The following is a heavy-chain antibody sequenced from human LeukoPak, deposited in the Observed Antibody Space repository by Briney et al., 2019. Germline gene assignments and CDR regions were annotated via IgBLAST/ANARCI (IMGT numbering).Heavy chain of an antibody. CDR3: ARLGLGTRRSELLYYYYYMDV. Sequence: SETLSLTCTVSGGSISSYYWSWIRQPPGKGLEWIGYIYTSGSTNYNPSLKSRVTISVDTSKNQFSLKLSSVTAADTAVYYCARLGLGTRRSELLYYYYYMDVWGKGTTVTVSS. D-gene: IGHD1-26*01. V-gene: IGHV4-4*09. CDR1: GGSISSYY. J-gene: IGHJ6*03. CDR2: IYTSGST.